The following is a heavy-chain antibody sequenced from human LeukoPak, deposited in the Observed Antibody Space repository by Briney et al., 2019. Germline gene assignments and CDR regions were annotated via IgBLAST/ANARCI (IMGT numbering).Heavy chain of an antibody. D-gene: IGHD4-17*01. Sequence: SETLSLTCAVYGGSFSGYYRSWVRQPPGKGLEWIGEINDSGSTNYNPSLKSRVTISVDTSKNQFSLKLSSVTAAATAVYYCARVRTVTTRRWFDPCGQGTLVTVSS. V-gene: IGHV4-34*01. CDR1: GGSFSGYY. CDR3: ARVRTVTTRRWFDP. CDR2: INDSGST. J-gene: IGHJ5*02.